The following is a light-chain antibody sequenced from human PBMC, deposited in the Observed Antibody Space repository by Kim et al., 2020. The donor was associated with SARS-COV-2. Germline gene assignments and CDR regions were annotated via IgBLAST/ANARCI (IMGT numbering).Light chain of an antibody. CDR2: QDS. J-gene: IGLJ2*01. CDR3: QAWGSAVV. Sequence: VSVSQGQTASITCSGDKLGDKYTFWYQQRPGLSPVLVIYQDSKRPSGIPERFSASSSGNTATLTISGTQAMDEADYYCQAWGSAVVFGGGTQLTVL. V-gene: IGLV3-1*01. CDR1: KLGDKY.